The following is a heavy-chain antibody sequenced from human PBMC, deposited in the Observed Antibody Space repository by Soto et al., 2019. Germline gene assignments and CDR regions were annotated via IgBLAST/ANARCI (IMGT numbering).Heavy chain of an antibody. J-gene: IGHJ4*02. Sequence: QVQLQESGPGLVKPAETLSLTSSVSDGSITTSYWSWVRQPPGKGLEWIGYIYYSGSTNYNPSLNSRVTMSVDMSKKQFSLKLSSVTAADTAVYYCARRKGSYLDYWGQGTLVTVSS. CDR1: DGSITTSY. D-gene: IGHD2-15*01. V-gene: IGHV4-59*01. CDR3: ARRKGSYLDY. CDR2: IYYSGST.